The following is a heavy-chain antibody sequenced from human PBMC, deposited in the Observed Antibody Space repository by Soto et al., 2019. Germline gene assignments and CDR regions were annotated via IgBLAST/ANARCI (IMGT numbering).Heavy chain of an antibody. V-gene: IGHV1-69*13. CDR1: GGPFRSYA. CDR3: ARVRATMIHPPLRYSFDY. CDR2: IIPIFGTA. J-gene: IGHJ4*02. D-gene: IGHD3-22*01. Sequence: GAAVKVSCKASGGPFRSYAIRWVRQVPGQGLEWMGGIIPIFGTATYEQKFQGRVTITAEESTSTAYMELSSLRSEETAVYQCARVRATMIHPPLRYSFDYWGQETLVTVSS.